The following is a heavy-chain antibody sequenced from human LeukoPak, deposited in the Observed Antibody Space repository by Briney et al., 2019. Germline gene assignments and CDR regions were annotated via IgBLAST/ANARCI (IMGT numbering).Heavy chain of an antibody. CDR2: INPSGGST. D-gene: IGHD3-10*01. Sequence: ASVKVSCKASGYTFTSYYMHWVRQAPGQGLEWMGIINPSGGSTNYAQKFQGRVTMTRDTSISTAYMELSRLRSDDTAVYYCARERVGSYYGSGSYYNELDYWGQGTLVTVSS. CDR3: ARERVGSYYGSGSYYNELDY. V-gene: IGHV1-2*02. CDR1: GYTFTSYY. J-gene: IGHJ4*02.